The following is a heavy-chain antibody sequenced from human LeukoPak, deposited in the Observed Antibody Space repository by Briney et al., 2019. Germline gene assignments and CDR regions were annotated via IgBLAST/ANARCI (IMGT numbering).Heavy chain of an antibody. CDR3: ARASGGRITIFGVVISSPLTHVIAFDY. D-gene: IGHD3-3*01. CDR1: GYTFTSYG. J-gene: IGHJ4*02. Sequence: GASVKVSCKASGYTFTSYGISWVRQAPGQGLEWMGWISAYNGNTNYAQKLQGRVTMTTDTSTSTAYMELRSLRSDDTAVYYCARASGGRITIFGVVISSPLTHVIAFDYWGQGTLVTVSS. CDR2: ISAYNGNT. V-gene: IGHV1-18*01.